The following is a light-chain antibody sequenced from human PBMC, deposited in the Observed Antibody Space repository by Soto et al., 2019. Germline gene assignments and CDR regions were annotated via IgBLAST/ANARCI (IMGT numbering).Light chain of an antibody. CDR3: QQYSSYSLPT. CDR2: DAS. V-gene: IGKV1-5*01. CDR1: QSVSRW. Sequence: DIQMTQSPSILSASVGDSVTITCRASQSVSRWLAWYQQKPGKAPKLLIYDASSLNSGVPSRFSGSQSGTEFTLTITSLLPGDFATYFCQQYSSYSLPTFGGGTKVDI. J-gene: IGKJ4*01.